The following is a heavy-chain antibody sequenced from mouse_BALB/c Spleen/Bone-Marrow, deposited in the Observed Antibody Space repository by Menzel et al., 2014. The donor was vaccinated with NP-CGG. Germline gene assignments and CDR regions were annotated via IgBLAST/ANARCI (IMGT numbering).Heavy chain of an antibody. CDR2: ILPGSGNI. J-gene: IGHJ4*01. D-gene: IGHD4-1*01. V-gene: IGHV1-9*01. Sequence: VKLMESGAELMKPGASVKISCKATGYTFSSYWIDWVKQRPGYGLEWIGEILPGSGNIYFNEKFEGRATFTADTSSTTAYMQLSSLTSEDTAVYYCARGDWDFAMDYWGQGTSVTVSS. CDR1: GYTFSSYW. CDR3: ARGDWDFAMDY.